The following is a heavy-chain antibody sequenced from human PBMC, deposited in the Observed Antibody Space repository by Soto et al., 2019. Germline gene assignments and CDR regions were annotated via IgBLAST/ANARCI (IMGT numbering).Heavy chain of an antibody. CDR3: ARGLGIVVVTAGPHYYGMDV. D-gene: IGHD2-21*02. CDR1: GGSFSGYY. J-gene: IGHJ6*02. Sequence: QVQLQQWGAGLLKPSETLSLTCAVYGGSFSGYYWSWIRQPPGKGLEWIGEINHSGSTNYNPSLKSRVTISVDTSKNQFSLKLSSVTAPDTAVYYCARGLGIVVVTAGPHYYGMDVWGQGTTVTVSS. V-gene: IGHV4-34*01. CDR2: INHSGST.